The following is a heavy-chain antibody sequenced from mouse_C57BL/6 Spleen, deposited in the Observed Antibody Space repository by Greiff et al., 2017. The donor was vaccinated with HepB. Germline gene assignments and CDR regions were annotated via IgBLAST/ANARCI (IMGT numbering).Heavy chain of an antibody. Sequence: EVQLVESGGGLVQPKGSLKLSCAASGFSFNTYAMNWVRQAPGKGLEWVARIRSKSNNYATYYADSVKDRFTISRDDSESMLYLQMNNLKTEDTAMYYCVRQNYDYENWYFDVWGTGTTVTVSS. J-gene: IGHJ1*03. V-gene: IGHV10-1*01. CDR2: IRSKSNNYAT. D-gene: IGHD2-4*01. CDR3: VRQNYDYENWYFDV. CDR1: GFSFNTYA.